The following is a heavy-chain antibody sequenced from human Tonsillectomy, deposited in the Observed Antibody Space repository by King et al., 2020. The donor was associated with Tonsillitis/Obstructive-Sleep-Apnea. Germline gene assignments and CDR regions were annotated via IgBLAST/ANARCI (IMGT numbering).Heavy chain of an antibody. CDR3: ARADRDTAPFDY. V-gene: IGHV3-21*01. CDR2: ISSSSDYI. Sequence: VQLVESGGGLVKPGGSLRLSCAASGFIFSTYSMNWVRQAPGKGLEWVSSISSSSDYIYYADSVKGRFTISRDNAKNSLYLQMNSLRAEDPAVYYCARADRDTAPFDYWGQGTLVTVPS. J-gene: IGHJ4*02. CDR1: GFIFSTYS. D-gene: IGHD5-18*01.